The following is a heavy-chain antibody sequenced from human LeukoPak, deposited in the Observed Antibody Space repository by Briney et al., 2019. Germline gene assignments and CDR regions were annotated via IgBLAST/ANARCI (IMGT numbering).Heavy chain of an antibody. CDR2: IIPIFGTA. CDR1: GGTLSSYA. D-gene: IGHD6-13*01. Sequence: SVKVSCKASGGTLSSYAISWVRQAPGQGLEWMGGIIPIFGTANYAQKFQGRVTITTDESTSTAYMELSSLRSEDTAVYYCAVPRISSSSWSYWGQGTLVTVSS. V-gene: IGHV1-69*05. J-gene: IGHJ4*02. CDR3: AVPRISSSSWSY.